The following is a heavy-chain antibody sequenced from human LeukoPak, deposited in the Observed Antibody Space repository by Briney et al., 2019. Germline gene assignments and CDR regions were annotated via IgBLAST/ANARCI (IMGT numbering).Heavy chain of an antibody. CDR2: ISGSGDST. Sequence: GGSLRLACAASGFTFSSYAMNWVRQAPGKGLEWVSGISGSGDSTYYADSVKGRFTISRDNSKNTLYLQMNSLRAEDMALYYCAKDSTAMAQTPFDYWGQGTLVTVSS. CDR1: GFTFSSYA. D-gene: IGHD5-18*01. CDR3: AKDSTAMAQTPFDY. V-gene: IGHV3-23*01. J-gene: IGHJ4*02.